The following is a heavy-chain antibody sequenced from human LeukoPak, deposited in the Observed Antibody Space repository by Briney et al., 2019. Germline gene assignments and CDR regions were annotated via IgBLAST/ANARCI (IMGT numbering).Heavy chain of an antibody. CDR3: ARDQSFIAVAGKNWFDP. Sequence: GGSLRLSCAASGFTFSSYAMHWVRQAPGKGLEWVAVISYDGSNKYYADSVKGRFTISRDNSKNTLYLQMNSLRAEDTAVYYCARDQSFIAVAGKNWFDPWGQETLVTVSS. CDR1: GFTFSSYA. J-gene: IGHJ5*02. V-gene: IGHV3-30-3*01. D-gene: IGHD6-19*01. CDR2: ISYDGSNK.